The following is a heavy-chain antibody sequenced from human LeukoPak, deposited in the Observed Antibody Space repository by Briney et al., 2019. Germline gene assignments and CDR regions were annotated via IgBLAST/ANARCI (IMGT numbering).Heavy chain of an antibody. CDR3: ARGRSITILRGVAISDGFDI. CDR1: GFTYSTYS. J-gene: IGHJ3*02. V-gene: IGHV3-21*06. Sequence: GGSLRLSCAASGFTYSTYSMNWVRQAPGKGLEWVSSIATSSDYIYYAGSLKGRFTISRDNAKNSLYLHMNSLRPDDTAVYYCARGRSITILRGVAISDGFDIWGQGTKVTVS. D-gene: IGHD3-10*01. CDR2: IATSSDYI.